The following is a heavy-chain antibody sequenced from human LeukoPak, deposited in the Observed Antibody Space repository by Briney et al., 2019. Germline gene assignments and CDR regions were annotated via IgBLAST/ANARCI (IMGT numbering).Heavy chain of an antibody. J-gene: IGHJ4*02. D-gene: IGHD6-19*01. CDR3: ARDHPLAVAGIGYFDY. CDR1: GGTFSSYA. V-gene: IGHV1-69*05. CDR2: IIPIFGTA. Sequence: SVKVSCKASGGTFSSYAISWVRQAPGQGLEWMGGIIPIFGTANYAQKFQGRVTITTDESTSTAYMELSSLRSEDTAVYYCARDHPLAVAGIGYFDYWGQRTLVTVSS.